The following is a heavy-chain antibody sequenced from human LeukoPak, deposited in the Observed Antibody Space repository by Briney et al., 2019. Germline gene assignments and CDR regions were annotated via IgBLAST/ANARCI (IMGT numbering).Heavy chain of an antibody. D-gene: IGHD2-21*02. CDR1: GGTFSSYA. CDR3: ARDKGPATAPYYYYCMDV. CDR2: IIPIFGTA. J-gene: IGHJ6*03. V-gene: IGHV1-69*05. Sequence: SVKVSCKASGGTFSSYAISWVRQAPGQGLEWMGGIIPIFGTANYAQRFQGRVTITTDESTSTAYMELSSLRSEDTAVYYCARDKGPATAPYYYYCMDVWGKGTTVTVSS.